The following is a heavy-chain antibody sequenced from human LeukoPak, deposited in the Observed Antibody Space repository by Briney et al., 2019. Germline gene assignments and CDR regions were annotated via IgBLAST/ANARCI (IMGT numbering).Heavy chain of an antibody. CDR3: ARDDSSSWSPATY. CDR1: GYSFTAYY. J-gene: IGHJ4*02. V-gene: IGHV1-2*06. Sequence: ASVKVSCKASGYSFTAYYMHWVRQAPGQGLEWMGRINPNSGVTNYAQKFQGRVTMTRDTSINTAYMELSRLRSDDTAMYYCARDDSSSWSPATYWGQGTLVTVSS. D-gene: IGHD6-13*01. CDR2: INPNSGVT.